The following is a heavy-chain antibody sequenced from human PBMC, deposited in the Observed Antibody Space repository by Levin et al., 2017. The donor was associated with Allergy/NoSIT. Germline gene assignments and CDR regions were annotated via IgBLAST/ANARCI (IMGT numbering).Heavy chain of an antibody. CDR3: ARVQITIFGVVLDYMDV. V-gene: IGHV3-48*03. CDR1: GFTFSSYE. D-gene: IGHD3-3*01. CDR2: ISSSGSTI. Sequence: GESLKISCAASGFTFSSYEMNWVRQAPGKGLEWVSYISSSGSTIYYADSVKGRFTISRDNAKNSLYLQMNSLRAEDTAVYYCARVQITIFGVVLDYMDVWGKGTTVTVSS. J-gene: IGHJ6*03.